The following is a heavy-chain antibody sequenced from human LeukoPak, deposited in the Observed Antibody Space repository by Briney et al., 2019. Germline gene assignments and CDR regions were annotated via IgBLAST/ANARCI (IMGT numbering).Heavy chain of an antibody. CDR2: IRYDGSNK. CDR1: GFTFSSYG. CDR3: AKVGRAYCSGGSCYYYYMDV. Sequence: PGGSLRLSCAASGFTFSSYGMHWVRQAPGKGLEWVAFIRYDGSNKYYADSVKGRFTISRDNSKNTLYLQMNSLRAEDTAVYYCAKVGRAYCSGGSCYYYYMDVWGKGTTVTISS. J-gene: IGHJ6*03. V-gene: IGHV3-30*02. D-gene: IGHD2-15*01.